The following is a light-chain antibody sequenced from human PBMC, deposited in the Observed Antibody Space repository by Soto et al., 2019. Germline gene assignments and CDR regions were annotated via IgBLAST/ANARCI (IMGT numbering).Light chain of an antibody. CDR2: DAS. V-gene: IGKV1-33*01. CDR3: QHYDYGPSVT. Sequence: IQMPQSPSTLSGSVVYRFTITRQGSQDIGKNLNWYQQKPGKAPKLLICDASNLETGVQSRFSRSGSGTDFTFTISRLQPEGIATYYCQHYDYGPSVTFGQGTRLEI. J-gene: IGKJ5*01. CDR1: QDIGKN.